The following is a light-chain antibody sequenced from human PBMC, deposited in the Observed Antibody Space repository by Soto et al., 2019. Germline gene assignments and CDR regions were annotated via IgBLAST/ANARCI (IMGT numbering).Light chain of an antibody. Sequence: EIVLTQSPGTLSLSPGERATLSCRASQSVRSSSLAWYQQKPGQAPRLLIYRTSSRATGIPDRFSGSESETDFTLTISRLEPDDSAVYYCQQYGSSPRTFGPGTKVGIK. CDR2: RTS. V-gene: IGKV3-20*01. CDR3: QQYGSSPRT. J-gene: IGKJ1*01. CDR1: QSVRSSS.